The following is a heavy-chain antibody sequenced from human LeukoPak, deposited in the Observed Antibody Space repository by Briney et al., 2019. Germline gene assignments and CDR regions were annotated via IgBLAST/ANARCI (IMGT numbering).Heavy chain of an antibody. CDR2: INPSGGST. CDR1: GYTFTSYY. Sequence: ASVKVSCKASGYTFTSYYMHWLRQAPGQGLEWMGIINPSGGSTSYAQKFQGRVTMTRDTSTSTVYMELSSLRSEDTAVYYCARSASMVRGVILSDYWGQGTLVTVSS. D-gene: IGHD3-10*01. CDR3: ARSASMVRGVILSDY. V-gene: IGHV1-46*01. J-gene: IGHJ4*02.